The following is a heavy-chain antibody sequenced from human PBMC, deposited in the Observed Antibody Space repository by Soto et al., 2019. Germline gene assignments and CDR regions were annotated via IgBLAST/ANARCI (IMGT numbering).Heavy chain of an antibody. D-gene: IGHD2-21*02. J-gene: IGHJ5*02. CDR1: GFSFIDYA. CDR2: IGGRGGNA. V-gene: IGHV3-23*01. CDR3: AKARHSGDFAGSYDS. Sequence: GGSLRLSCAASGFSFIDYAINWVRHVPGRGLEYVAGIGGRGGNAFYADCMKGRFSIPRDNSKNSVYLHMHNLRVDHSAMYYCAKARHSGDFAGSYDSWGQGTLVTVAS.